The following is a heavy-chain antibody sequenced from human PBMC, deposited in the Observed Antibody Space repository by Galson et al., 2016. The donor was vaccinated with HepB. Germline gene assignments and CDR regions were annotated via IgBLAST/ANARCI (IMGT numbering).Heavy chain of an antibody. J-gene: IGHJ6*02. CDR2: IIPIFGPA. Sequence: SVKVSCKASGYSFTGYFMHWVRQAPGQGLEWMGGIIPIFGPANYAQKFQGRVSITADESTSTAYMELSSLRSEDTAMYYCARGWFFYDTSGYPAKYYYYGMDVWGQGTTVTVSS. CDR1: GYSFTGYF. V-gene: IGHV1-69*13. D-gene: IGHD3-22*01. CDR3: ARGWFFYDTSGYPAKYYYYGMDV.